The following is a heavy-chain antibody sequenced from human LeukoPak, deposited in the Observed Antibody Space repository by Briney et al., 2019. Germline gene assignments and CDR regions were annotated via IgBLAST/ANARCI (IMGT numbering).Heavy chain of an antibody. D-gene: IGHD4-17*01. CDR2: IIPILGIA. CDR1: GGTFSSYA. CDR3: ARSGYDTGTYGMDV. Sequence: SVKVSCKASGGTFSSYAISWVRQAPEQGLEWMGRIIPILGIANYAQKFQGRVTITADKSTSTAYMELSSLRSEDTAVYYCARSGYDTGTYGMDVWGQGTTVTVSS. J-gene: IGHJ6*02. V-gene: IGHV1-69*04.